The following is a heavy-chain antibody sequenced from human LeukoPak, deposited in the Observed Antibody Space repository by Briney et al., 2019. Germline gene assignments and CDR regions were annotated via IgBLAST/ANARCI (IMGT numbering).Heavy chain of an antibody. CDR1: GFTFSSYW. CDR2: IKQDGSEK. CDR3: AKDSTFDFDTFDI. J-gene: IGHJ3*02. Sequence: PGGSLRLSCAASGFTFSSYWMSWVRQAPGKGLEWVANIKQDGSEKYYVDSVKGRFTISRDSSKNTLYLQMNSLRAEDTAVYYCAKDSTFDFDTFDIWGQGTMITVSS. V-gene: IGHV3-7*03. D-gene: IGHD2/OR15-2a*01.